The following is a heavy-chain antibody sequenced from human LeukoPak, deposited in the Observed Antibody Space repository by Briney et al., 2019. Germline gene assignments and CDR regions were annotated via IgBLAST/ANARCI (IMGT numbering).Heavy chain of an antibody. D-gene: IGHD3-9*01. CDR1: GGSISSYY. CDR2: IYYSGST. CDR3: ARSFWDRYFDWPQPNYYYYYYMDV. V-gene: IGHV4-59*01. Sequence: SETLSLTCTVSGGSISSYYWSWIRQPPGKGLEWIGYIYYSGSTNYNPSLKSRVTISVDTSKNQFSLKLSSVTAADTAVYYCARSFWDRYFDWPQPNYYYYYYMDVWGKGTTVTVSS. J-gene: IGHJ6*03.